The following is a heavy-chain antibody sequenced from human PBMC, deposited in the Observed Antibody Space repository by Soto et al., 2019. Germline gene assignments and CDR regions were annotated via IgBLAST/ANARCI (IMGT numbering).Heavy chain of an antibody. V-gene: IGHV3-23*01. CDR3: AKDLEDCSGGSCYSGAFDY. Sequence: EVQLLESGGGLVQPGGSLRLSCAASGFTFSSYVMSWVRQAPGKGLEWVSAISGSGGSTYYADSVKGRFTISRDNSKNTLYLQMNSLRAEDTAVYYCAKDLEDCSGGSCYSGAFDYWGQGTLVTVSS. CDR1: GFTFSSYV. J-gene: IGHJ4*02. CDR2: ISGSGGST. D-gene: IGHD2-15*01.